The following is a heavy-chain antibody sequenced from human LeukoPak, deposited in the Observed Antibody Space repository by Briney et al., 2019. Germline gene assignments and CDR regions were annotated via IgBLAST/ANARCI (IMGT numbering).Heavy chain of an antibody. CDR1: GFTFSSYW. CDR2: IKQDGSEK. J-gene: IGHJ5*02. D-gene: IGHD6-13*01. Sequence: GGSLRLSCAASGFTFSSYWMSWVRQAPGKGLEWVANIKQDGSEKYYVDSVKGRFTISRDNAKNSLYLQMNSLRAEDTAVYYCARVQSSSWYPARRFDPRGQGTLVTVSS. CDR3: ARVQSSSWYPARRFDP. V-gene: IGHV3-7*01.